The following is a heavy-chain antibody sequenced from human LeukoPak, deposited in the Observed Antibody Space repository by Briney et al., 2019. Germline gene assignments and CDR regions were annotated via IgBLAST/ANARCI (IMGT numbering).Heavy chain of an antibody. CDR3: VREYSTMAFDY. CDR1: GYTFTTYA. Sequence: ASVKVSCTASGYTFTTYAIHWVRQAPGQRREWMGWINTINGNPTYAQGFTGRFAFSLDTSVRTAYLQVNSLKGEDTAVYYCVREYSTMAFDYWGQGTLVTVSS. J-gene: IGHJ4*02. CDR2: INTINGNP. D-gene: IGHD4-11*01. V-gene: IGHV7-4-1*02.